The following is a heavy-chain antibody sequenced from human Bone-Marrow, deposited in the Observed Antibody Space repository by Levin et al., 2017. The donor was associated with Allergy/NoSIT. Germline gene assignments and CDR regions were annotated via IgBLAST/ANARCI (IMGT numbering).Heavy chain of an antibody. CDR1: GGSISSGADY. CDR3: ARVSASGYDFRGHFDY. V-gene: IGHV4-31*03. Sequence: TSETLSLTCTVSGGSISSGADYWSWVRQHPGKGLEWIGYIYYSGTTYYNPSLKSRVTISVDTSKNQFSLSLTSVTAADTAVYYCARVSASGYDFRGHFDYWGQGTLVTVSS. CDR2: IYYSGTT. D-gene: IGHD5-12*01. J-gene: IGHJ4*02.